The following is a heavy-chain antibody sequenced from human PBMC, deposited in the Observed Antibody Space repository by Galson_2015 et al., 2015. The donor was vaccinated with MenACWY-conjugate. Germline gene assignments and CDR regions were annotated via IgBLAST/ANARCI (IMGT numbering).Heavy chain of an antibody. CDR2: IYHSGRT. D-gene: IGHD3-3*01. CDR3: ARRGPGSDFWSGYYSFDY. V-gene: IGHV4-4*02. J-gene: IGHJ4*02. Sequence: SCVRQPPGQGLEWIGEIYHSGRTNYNPSLRSRVSISVDKSKNQFSLKLSSVTAADTAVYYCARRGPGSDFWSGYYSFDYWGQGTLVTVSS.